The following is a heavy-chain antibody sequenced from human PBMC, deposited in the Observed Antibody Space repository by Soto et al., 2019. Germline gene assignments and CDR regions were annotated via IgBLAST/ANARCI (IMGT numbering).Heavy chain of an antibody. CDR3: AKNRGCSGGSCYFDY. CDR2: ISGSGGST. J-gene: IGHJ4*02. Sequence: GGSLRLSCAASGFTFSSYVMSWVRQAPGKGLEWVSAISGSGGSTYYADSVKGRFTISRDNSKNTLYLQMNSLRAEDTAVYYFAKNRGCSGGSCYFDYWGQGTLVTVSS. CDR1: GFTFSSYV. D-gene: IGHD2-15*01. V-gene: IGHV3-23*01.